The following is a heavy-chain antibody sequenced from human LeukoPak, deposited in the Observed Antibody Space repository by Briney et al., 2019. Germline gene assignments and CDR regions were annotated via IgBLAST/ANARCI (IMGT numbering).Heavy chain of an antibody. CDR3: TSRYYYDSSGYWAFDP. V-gene: IGHV3-15*01. Sequence: GGSLRLSCAASGFTFSNAWMSWVRQAPGKGLEWVGRIKSKTDGGTTDYAAPVKGRFTISRDDSKNTLYLQMNSLKTEDTAVYYCTSRYYYDSSGYWAFDPWGQGTLVTVSS. CDR1: GFTFSNAW. CDR2: IKSKTDGGTT. D-gene: IGHD3-22*01. J-gene: IGHJ5*02.